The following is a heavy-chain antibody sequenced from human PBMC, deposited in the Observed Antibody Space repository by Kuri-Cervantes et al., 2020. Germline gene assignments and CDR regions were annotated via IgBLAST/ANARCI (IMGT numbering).Heavy chain of an antibody. CDR3: ARGIHRRYFDY. CDR2: IYYSGST. Sequence: SQTLSLTCAVYGGSFSGYYWSWIRQPPGKGLEWIGYIYYSGSTNYNPSLKSRVTISVDTSKNQFSLKLSSVTAADTAVYYCARGIHRRYFDYWGQGTLVTVSS. V-gene: IGHV4-59*01. CDR1: GGSFSGYY. J-gene: IGHJ4*02.